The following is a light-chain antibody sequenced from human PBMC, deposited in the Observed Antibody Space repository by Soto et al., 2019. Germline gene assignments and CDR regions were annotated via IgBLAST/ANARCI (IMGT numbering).Light chain of an antibody. J-gene: IGLJ1*01. Sequence: QSVLTQPPSASGTPGQRVSISCSGSSSNIGRNFVYWYQRLPGTAPKLIIFRDTQRPSGVPDRFSASKSGTSASLAIRGLRSDDEADYYCATWDDSASAYVFGIGTKVTVL. CDR2: RDT. CDR3: ATWDDSASAYV. CDR1: SSNIGRNF. V-gene: IGLV1-47*01.